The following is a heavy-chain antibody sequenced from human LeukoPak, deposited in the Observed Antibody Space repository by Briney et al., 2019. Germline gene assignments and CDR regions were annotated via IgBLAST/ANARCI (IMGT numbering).Heavy chain of an antibody. CDR1: AYSISSAYY. D-gene: IGHD2-15*01. CDR2: IYYSGST. V-gene: IGHV4-38-2*02. Sequence: SETLSLTCAVSAYSISSAYYWGWIRQPPGKGLEWIGSIYYSGSTYYNPSLKSRVTISVDTSKNQFSLKLSSVTAADTAVYYCARDRFSFSVVGHWGQGTLVTVSS. CDR3: ARDRFSFSVVGH. J-gene: IGHJ4*02.